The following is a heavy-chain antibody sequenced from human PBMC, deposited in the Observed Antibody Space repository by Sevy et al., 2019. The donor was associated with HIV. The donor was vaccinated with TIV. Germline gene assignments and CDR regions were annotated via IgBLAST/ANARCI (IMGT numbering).Heavy chain of an antibody. CDR2: IINSSRFI. J-gene: IGHJ4*02. CDR3: ARGKVLFDY. V-gene: IGHV3-11*05. CDR1: GFTFGDYA. Sequence: GGSLRLSCTASGFTFGDYAMSWLRQAPGKGLEWVSYIINSSRFINYVDSVKGRFTISRDNAKNSLYLQMNSLRAGDTAGYYCARGKVLFDYWGQGTLVTVSS.